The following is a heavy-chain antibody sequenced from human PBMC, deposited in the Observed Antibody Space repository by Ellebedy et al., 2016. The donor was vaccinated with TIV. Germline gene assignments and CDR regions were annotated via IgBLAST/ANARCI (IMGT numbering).Heavy chain of an antibody. CDR1: GFAFSSYA. Sequence: PGGSLRLSCATSGFAFSSYAMSWVRQAPGKGLEWVSAISDNGVITKYADYVKGRFTISRDNSKNTLYMQMNSLRAEDTAVYYCAKGAYLNWFDPWGQGTLVTVSS. J-gene: IGHJ5*02. CDR2: ISDNGVIT. V-gene: IGHV3-23*01. CDR3: AKGAYLNWFDP.